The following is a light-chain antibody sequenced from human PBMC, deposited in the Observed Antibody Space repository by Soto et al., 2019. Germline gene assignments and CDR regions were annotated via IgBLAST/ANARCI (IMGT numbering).Light chain of an antibody. V-gene: IGKV1-12*01. CDR3: QQPNSFSLT. CDR1: QGINKW. J-gene: IGKJ4*01. CDR2: AAS. Sequence: DIQMTQSPSSVSAAVGDRVTITCRSRQGINKWLAWYQHQPGKAPHLLISAASTLRSVVPSRFSGSGSGTGFILTIRTLQTEDFASDSCQQPNSFSLTFDGG.